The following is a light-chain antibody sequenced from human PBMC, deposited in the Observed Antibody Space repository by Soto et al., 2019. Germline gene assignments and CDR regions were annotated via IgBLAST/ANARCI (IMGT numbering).Light chain of an antibody. Sequence: QSVLTQPPSASGTPGQRVTISCSGSSSNIGVNPVNWYQQIPGTAPKLLISWNSQRPSGVPDRFSGSKSGTSASLVISGLRSEDEADYYCAAWDGSLSGVVFGGGTKLTVL. V-gene: IGLV1-47*01. CDR3: AAWDGSLSGVV. CDR1: SSNIGVNP. J-gene: IGLJ2*01. CDR2: WNS.